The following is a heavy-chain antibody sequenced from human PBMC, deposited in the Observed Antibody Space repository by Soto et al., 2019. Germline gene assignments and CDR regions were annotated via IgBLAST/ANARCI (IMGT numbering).Heavy chain of an antibody. J-gene: IGHJ4*02. CDR3: AGGGGYSGYGGQDF. CDR1: GFTVSTTY. D-gene: IGHD5-12*01. CDR2: MSTGGST. V-gene: IGHV3-53*01. Sequence: EVQLVESGGGLIHPGGSLRLSCGASGFTVSTTYMSWVRQAPGKGLEWVSTMSTGGSTSYAGSVKGRFTISRDKSKNTQYLQVNSPGVYYSAVDYWAGGGGYSGYGGQDFWGQGTLVTVSS.